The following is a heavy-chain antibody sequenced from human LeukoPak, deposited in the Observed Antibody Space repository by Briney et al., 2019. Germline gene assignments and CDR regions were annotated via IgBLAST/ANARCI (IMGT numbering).Heavy chain of an antibody. V-gene: IGHV3-30*18. CDR1: GFTFSNYG. D-gene: IGHD3-10*02. CDR2: TSYDESNK. Sequence: PGRSLRLSCAASGFTFSNYGMHWVRQAPGKGLEWVAVTSYDESNKYYADSVKGRFTISRDNSKNTLYLQMNSLRAEDTAVYYCAKGKLFGHTVPPFDYWGQGTLVTVSS. CDR3: AKGKLFGHTVPPFDY. J-gene: IGHJ4*02.